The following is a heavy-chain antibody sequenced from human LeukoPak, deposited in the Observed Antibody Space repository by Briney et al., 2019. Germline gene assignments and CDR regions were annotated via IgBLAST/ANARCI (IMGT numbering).Heavy chain of an antibody. V-gene: IGHV3-30-3*01. Sequence: GRSLRLSCAASGFTFSSYAMHLVRQAPGKGLEWVAVISYDGSNKYYADSVKGRFTISRDNSKNTLYLQMNSLRAEDTAVYYCARAPLSVYYYDSSGYLDYWGQGTLVTVSS. CDR1: GFTFSSYA. CDR3: ARAPLSVYYYDSSGYLDY. D-gene: IGHD3-22*01. CDR2: ISYDGSNK. J-gene: IGHJ4*02.